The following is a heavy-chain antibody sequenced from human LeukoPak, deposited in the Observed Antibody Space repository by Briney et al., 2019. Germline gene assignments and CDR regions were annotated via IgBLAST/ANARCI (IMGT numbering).Heavy chain of an antibody. V-gene: IGHV4-59*01. D-gene: IGHD1-26*01. CDR2: IYYSGGT. Sequence: SETLSLTCTVSGGSISSYYWSWIRQPPGKGLEWIGYIYYSGGTNYNPSLKSRVTISVDTSKNQFSLKLSSVTAADTAVYYCARLGAMGSGDYWGQGTLVTVSS. CDR1: GGSISSYY. CDR3: ARLGAMGSGDY. J-gene: IGHJ4*02.